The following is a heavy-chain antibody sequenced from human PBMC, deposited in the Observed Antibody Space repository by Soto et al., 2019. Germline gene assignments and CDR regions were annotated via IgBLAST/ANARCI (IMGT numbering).Heavy chain of an antibody. CDR3: AKYGGYSSSWYGYYFDY. V-gene: IGHV3-23*01. CDR2: ISGSGGST. Sequence: GGSLRLSCAASGFTFSSYAMSWVRQAPGKGLEWVSAISGSGGSTYYADSVKGRFTISRDNSKNTLYLQMNSLRAEDTAVYYCAKYGGYSSSWYGYYFDYWGQGTLVIVSS. J-gene: IGHJ4*02. D-gene: IGHD6-13*01. CDR1: GFTFSSYA.